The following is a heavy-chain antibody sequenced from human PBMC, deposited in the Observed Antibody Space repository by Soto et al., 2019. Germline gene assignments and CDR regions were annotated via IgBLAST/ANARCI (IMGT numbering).Heavy chain of an antibody. J-gene: IGHJ6*03. CDR1: GFTFSNAW. D-gene: IGHD2-2*01. CDR2: IKSKTDGGTT. Sequence: GGSLRLSCAASGFTFSNAWMSWVRQAPGKGLEWVGRIKSKTDGGTTDYAAPVKGRFTISKDDSKNTLYLQMNSLKTEDTAVYYCSRIVVVPAAQSAYYYYYYYMDVWGKGTTVTVSS. V-gene: IGHV3-15*01. CDR3: SRIVVVPAAQSAYYYYYYYMDV.